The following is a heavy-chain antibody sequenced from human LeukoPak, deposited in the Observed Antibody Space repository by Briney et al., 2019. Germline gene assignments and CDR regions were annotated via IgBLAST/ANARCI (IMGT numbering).Heavy chain of an antibody. CDR2: ISGSGGST. CDR3: AGRTMVRGVMFDY. J-gene: IGHJ4*02. CDR1: GFTFSSYA. Sequence: GGSLRPSCAASGFTFSSYAMSWVRQAPGKGLEWVSAISGSGGSTYYADSVKGRFTISRDNSKNTLYLQMNSLRAEDTAVYYCAGRTMVRGVMFDYWGQGTLVTVSA. D-gene: IGHD3-10*01. V-gene: IGHV3-23*01.